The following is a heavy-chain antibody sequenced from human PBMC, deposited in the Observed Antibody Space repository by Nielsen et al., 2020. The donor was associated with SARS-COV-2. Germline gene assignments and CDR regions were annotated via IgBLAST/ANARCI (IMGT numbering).Heavy chain of an antibody. CDR3: AKDLELLTINFDY. Sequence: GGSLRLSCAASGFTFSSYSMNWVRQAPGKGLEWVSYISSSSSTIYYADSVKGRFTISRDNAKNSLYLQMNSLRAEDTAVYYCAKDLELLTINFDYWGQGTLVTVSS. J-gene: IGHJ4*02. CDR1: GFTFSSYS. D-gene: IGHD3-3*01. CDR2: ISSSSSTI. V-gene: IGHV3-48*01.